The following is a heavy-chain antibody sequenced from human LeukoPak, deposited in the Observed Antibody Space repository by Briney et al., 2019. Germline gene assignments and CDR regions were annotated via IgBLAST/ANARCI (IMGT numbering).Heavy chain of an antibody. CDR2: IYHSGST. CDR3: AREGTTVTTRKIDY. D-gene: IGHD4-17*01. Sequence: PSETLSLTCAVSGGSISSGGYSWSWIRQPPGKGLEWIGYIYHSGSTYYNPSLKSRVTISVDRSKNQFSLKLSSVTAADTAVYYCAREGTTVTTRKIDYWGQGTLVTVSS. V-gene: IGHV4-30-2*01. CDR1: GGSISSGGYS. J-gene: IGHJ4*02.